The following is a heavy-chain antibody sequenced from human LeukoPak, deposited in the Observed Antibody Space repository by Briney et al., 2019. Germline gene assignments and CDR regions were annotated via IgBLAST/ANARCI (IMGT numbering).Heavy chain of an antibody. CDR3: ARAYGGYFDY. V-gene: IGHV3-74*01. CDR1: GFTFSSYW. J-gene: IGHJ4*02. D-gene: IGHD4-23*01. CDR2: INSDGSST. Sequence: TGGSLRLSCAASGFTFSSYWMHWVRQAPGKGQVWVSRINSDGSSTSYADSVKGRFTISRGNAKNSLYLQMNSLRAEDTAVYYCARAYGGYFDYWGQGTLVTVSS.